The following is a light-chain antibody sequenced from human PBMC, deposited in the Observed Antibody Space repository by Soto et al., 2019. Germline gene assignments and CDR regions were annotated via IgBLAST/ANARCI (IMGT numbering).Light chain of an antibody. Sequence: DIQMTQSPSTLSASVGDRVTITCRASQSISSWLAWYQQKPGKAPKFLIYDASNLESGVPSRFSGSGSGTEFTLTISSLQPDDFATYYCQQHSSYWTFGQGTKVDIK. CDR1: QSISSW. J-gene: IGKJ1*01. V-gene: IGKV1-5*01. CDR2: DAS. CDR3: QQHSSYWT.